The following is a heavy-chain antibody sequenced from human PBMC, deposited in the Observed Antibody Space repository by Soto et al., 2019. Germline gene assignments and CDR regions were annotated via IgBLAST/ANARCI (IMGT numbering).Heavy chain of an antibody. Sequence: QVPLVQSGAEVKKPGASVKVSCKASGYTFTSYAMHWVRQAPGQRLEWMGWINAGNGNTKYSQKFQGRVTITRDTSASTADMELSSLRSEDTAVYYCAGEGWGDPYYFDYWGQGTLVTVSS. CDR3: AGEGWGDPYYFDY. V-gene: IGHV1-3*01. D-gene: IGHD2-21*02. CDR2: INAGNGNT. J-gene: IGHJ4*02. CDR1: GYTFTSYA.